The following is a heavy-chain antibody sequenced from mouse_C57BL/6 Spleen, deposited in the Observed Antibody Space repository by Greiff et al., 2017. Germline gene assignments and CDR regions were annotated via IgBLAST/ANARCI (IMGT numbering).Heavy chain of an antibody. CDR1: GYTFTDYE. D-gene: IGHD1-1*01. J-gene: IGHJ1*03. CDR2: IDPETGGT. Sequence: QVQLQQSGAELVRPGASVTLSCKASGYTFTDYEMHWVKQTPVHGLEWIGAIDPETGGTAYNQKFKGKAILTAEKSSSTAYMELRSLTSEDSAVYYCTRDGSSYGYFDVWGTGTTVTVSS. V-gene: IGHV1-15*01. CDR3: TRDGSSYGYFDV.